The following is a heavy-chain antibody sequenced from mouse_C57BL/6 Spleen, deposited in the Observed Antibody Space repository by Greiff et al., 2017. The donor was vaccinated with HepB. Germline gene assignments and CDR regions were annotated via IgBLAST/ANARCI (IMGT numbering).Heavy chain of an antibody. V-gene: IGHV14-4*01. CDR2: IDPENGDT. Sequence: DVKLQESGAELVRPGASVKLSCTASGFNIKDDYMHWVKQRPEQGLEWIGWIDPENGDTEYASKFQGKATITADTSSNTAYLQLSSLTSEDTAVYYCTTYEVTTGFAYWGQGTLVTVSA. CDR1: GFNIKDDY. D-gene: IGHD2-2*01. CDR3: TTYEVTTGFAY. J-gene: IGHJ3*01.